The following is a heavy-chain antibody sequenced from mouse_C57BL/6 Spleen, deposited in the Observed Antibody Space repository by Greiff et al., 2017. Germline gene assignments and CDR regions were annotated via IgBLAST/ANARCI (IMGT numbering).Heavy chain of an antibody. Sequence: VQLQQPGAELVRPGSSVKLSCKASGYTFTSYWMDWVKQRPGQGLEWIGNIYPSDSETHYNQKFKDQATLTVDKSSSTAYMQLSSLTSEDSAVDYCARKDGNPWFAYWGQGTLVTVSA. CDR1: GYTFTSYW. CDR2: IYPSDSET. D-gene: IGHD2-1*01. V-gene: IGHV1-61*01. J-gene: IGHJ3*01. CDR3: ARKDGNPWFAY.